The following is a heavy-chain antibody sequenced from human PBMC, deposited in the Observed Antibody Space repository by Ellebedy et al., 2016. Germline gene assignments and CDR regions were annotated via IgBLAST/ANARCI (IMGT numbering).Heavy chain of an antibody. CDR3: AKVEFSSSPA. J-gene: IGHJ5*02. Sequence: GESLKISCAASGINFKTNSVYWVRQAPGKGLEWVAFISYDGKYKSFAESVKGRFSISRDNSKNTLDLQMSRLRAEDTAIYYCAKVEFSSSPAWGQGTRVTVSS. CDR2: ISYDGKYK. D-gene: IGHD2-2*01. CDR1: GINFKTNS. V-gene: IGHV3-30*04.